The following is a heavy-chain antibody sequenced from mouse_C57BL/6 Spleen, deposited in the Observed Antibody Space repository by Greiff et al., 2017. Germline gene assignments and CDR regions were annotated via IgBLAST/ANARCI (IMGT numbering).Heavy chain of an antibody. CDR2: IDPENGDT. V-gene: IGHV14-4*01. CDR3: TTRRYCGSSYDWYFDV. CDR1: GFNIKDDY. D-gene: IGHD1-1*01. J-gene: IGHJ1*03. Sequence: EVQLQQSGAELVRPGASVKLSCTASGFNIKDDYMHWVKQRPEQGLEWIGWIDPENGDTEYASKFQGKATIPADTSSNTAYLQLSSLTSEDTAVYYCTTRRYCGSSYDWYFDVWGTGTTVTVSS.